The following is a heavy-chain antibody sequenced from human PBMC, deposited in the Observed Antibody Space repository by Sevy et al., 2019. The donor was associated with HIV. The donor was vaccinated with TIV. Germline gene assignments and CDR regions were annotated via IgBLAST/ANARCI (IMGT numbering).Heavy chain of an antibody. D-gene: IGHD1-1*01. Sequence: SETLSLTCSVSGGSISSYFWTWVRQSPGKGLEWIGNIYFTGNTDYSPSLKSRVTLSLDTSKSQFSLTLKSVTAADTAIYCCARDSTTRPRVLDYWGPGTLVTVSS. J-gene: IGHJ4*02. CDR1: GGSISSYF. V-gene: IGHV4-59*01. CDR3: ARDSTTRPRVLDY. CDR2: IYFTGNT.